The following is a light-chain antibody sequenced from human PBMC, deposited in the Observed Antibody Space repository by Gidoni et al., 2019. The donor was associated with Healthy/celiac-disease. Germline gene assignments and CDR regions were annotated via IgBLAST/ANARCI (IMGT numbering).Light chain of an antibody. Sequence: EIVFTLSPGTLSLSPGERATRSCRASQSVSTSYLAGYQQKPGQAPRLLIYGASSRATGIPDRFSGSGSGTDFTLTISRLEPEDLAVYYCQQYGSSPQTFXQXTKVEIK. CDR2: GAS. CDR1: QSVSTSY. J-gene: IGKJ1*01. CDR3: QQYGSSPQT. V-gene: IGKV3-20*01.